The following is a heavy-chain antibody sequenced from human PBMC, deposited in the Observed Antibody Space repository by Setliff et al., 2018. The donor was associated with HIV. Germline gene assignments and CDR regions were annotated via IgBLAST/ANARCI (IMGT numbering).Heavy chain of an antibody. CDR3: VRAPYYYDNSGYYYD. V-gene: IGHV1-2*02. CDR1: GYTLTELS. Sequence: ASVKVSCKVSGYTLTELSMHWVRQAPGQGLEWMGWINPNSGGTNYAQKFQGRVTMTRDTSISTAYMELSRLRSDDTAVYYCVRAPYYYDNSGYYYDWGQGTLVTAPQ. CDR2: INPNSGGT. J-gene: IGHJ4*02. D-gene: IGHD3-22*01.